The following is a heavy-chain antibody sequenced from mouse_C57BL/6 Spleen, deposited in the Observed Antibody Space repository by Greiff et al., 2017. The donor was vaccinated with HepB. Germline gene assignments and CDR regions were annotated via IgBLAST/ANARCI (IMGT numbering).Heavy chain of an antibody. Sequence: QVTLKESGPGILQPSQTLSLTCSFSGFSLSTFGMGVGWIRQPSGKGLEWLAHIWWDDDKYYNPALKRRPTISKDTSKNQVILKIANVDTADTATYYCARINWGAPPEYFDVWGTGTTVTVSS. CDR3: ARINWGAPPEYFDV. J-gene: IGHJ1*03. D-gene: IGHD4-1*01. CDR1: GFSLSTFGMG. V-gene: IGHV8-8*01. CDR2: IWWDDDK.